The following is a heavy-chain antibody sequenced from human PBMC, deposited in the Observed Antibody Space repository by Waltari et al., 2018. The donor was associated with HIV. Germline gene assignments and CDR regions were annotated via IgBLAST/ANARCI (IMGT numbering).Heavy chain of an antibody. J-gene: IGHJ4*02. CDR1: GFTLRSYG. V-gene: IGHV3-33*01. Sequence: QVQLVESGGGVVQPGRSLRLSCATSGFTLRSYGLHWARQAPGKGLEWVTVIWYDGSKKYYADSVKGRFTISRDNSKNTLYLQMNSLRIEDTAVYYCARKYSSSWGAPFDYWGQGTLVTVSS. CDR2: IWYDGSKK. CDR3: ARKYSSSWGAPFDY. D-gene: IGHD6-13*01.